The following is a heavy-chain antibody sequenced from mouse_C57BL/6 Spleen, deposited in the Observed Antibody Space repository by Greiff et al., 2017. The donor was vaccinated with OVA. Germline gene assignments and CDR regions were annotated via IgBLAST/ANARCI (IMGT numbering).Heavy chain of an antibody. V-gene: IGHV3-6*01. J-gene: IGHJ2*01. CDR1: GYSITSGYY. CDR2: ISYDGSN. Sequence: ESGPGLVKPSQSLSLTCSVTGYSITSGYYWNWIRQFPGNKLEWMGYISYDGSNNYNPSLKNVMSITRDTSKNQFVLKLNSVTTEDTATYYCAREGVTTVDYWGQGTTLTVSS. CDR3: AREGVTTVDY. D-gene: IGHD2-2*01.